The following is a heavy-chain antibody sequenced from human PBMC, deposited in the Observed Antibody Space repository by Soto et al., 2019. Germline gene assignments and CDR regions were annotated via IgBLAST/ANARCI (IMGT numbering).Heavy chain of an antibody. CDR1: AGSISNYF. D-gene: IGHD5-18*01. V-gene: IGHV1-2*06. J-gene: IGHJ4*02. CDR2: IDNSGGT. Sequence: TCTVSAGSISNYFCNWIRQPAGKGLEWIGRIDNSGGTNYAQKFQGRVTMTRDTSISTAYMELSRLRSDDTAVYYCARDNSYGYDLDYWGQGTLVTVSS. CDR3: ARDNSYGYDLDY.